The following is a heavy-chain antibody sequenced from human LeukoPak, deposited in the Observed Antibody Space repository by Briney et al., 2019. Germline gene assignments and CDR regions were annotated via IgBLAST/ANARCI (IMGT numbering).Heavy chain of an antibody. Sequence: PSETLSLTCTGYGVSISSYHWSWLRQPAGKGREGIRSIYTSGSTNYNPSLKSRVTISVDTSKKQFSLKLSSVTAADTAVYYCARVGPRDTYYLGMDVWGQGTTVTVSS. V-gene: IGHV4-4*07. CDR3: ARVGPRDTYYLGMDV. CDR1: GVSISSYH. D-gene: IGHD3-22*01. CDR2: IYTSGST. J-gene: IGHJ6*02.